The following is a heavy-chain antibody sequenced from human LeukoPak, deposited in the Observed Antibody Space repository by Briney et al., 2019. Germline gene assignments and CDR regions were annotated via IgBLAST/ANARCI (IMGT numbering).Heavy chain of an antibody. CDR2: IYYSGST. J-gene: IGHJ5*02. CDR3: ASTTLNDYGDYAEDWFDP. Sequence: SETLSLTCTVSGGSNSSGDYYWSWIRQPPGKGLEWIGYIYYSGSTYYNPSLKSRVTISVDTSKNQFSLKLSSVTAADTAVYYCASTTLNDYGDYAEDWFDPWGQGTLVTVSS. D-gene: IGHD4-17*01. V-gene: IGHV4-30-4*08. CDR1: GGSNSSGDYY.